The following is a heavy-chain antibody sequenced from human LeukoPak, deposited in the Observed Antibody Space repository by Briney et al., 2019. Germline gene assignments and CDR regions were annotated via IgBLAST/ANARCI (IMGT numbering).Heavy chain of an antibody. CDR2: ISSGSSTI. V-gene: IGHV3-48*02. D-gene: IGHD3-22*01. Sequence: GASLRLSCAASGFTFSSYSMNWVRQAPGKGLEWVSYISSGSSTIYYADSVKGRFTISRDNDKNSLYLQMNSLRDEDTAVYFCARTSMIAFDIWGEGTMVTVSS. CDR3: ARTSMIAFDI. CDR1: GFTFSSYS. J-gene: IGHJ3*02.